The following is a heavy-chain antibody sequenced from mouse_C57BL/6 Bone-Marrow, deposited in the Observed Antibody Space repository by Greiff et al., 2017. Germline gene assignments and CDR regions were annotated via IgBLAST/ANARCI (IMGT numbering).Heavy chain of an antibody. J-gene: IGHJ3*01. Sequence: LQESGAELARPGASVKLSCKASGYTFTSYGISWVKQRTGQGLEWIGEIYPRSGNTYYNEKFKGKATLTADKSSSTAYMELRSLTSEDSAVYFCARKVSSGYPFAYWGQGTLVTVSA. CDR2: IYPRSGNT. CDR3: ARKVSSGYPFAY. CDR1: GYTFTSYG. V-gene: IGHV1-81*01. D-gene: IGHD3-2*02.